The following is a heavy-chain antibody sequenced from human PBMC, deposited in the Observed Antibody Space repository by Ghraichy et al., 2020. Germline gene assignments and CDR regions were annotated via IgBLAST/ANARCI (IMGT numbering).Heavy chain of an antibody. V-gene: IGHV3-7*03. J-gene: IGHJ3*02. CDR3: ARDPWLHDTGDYHYGAFDI. Sequence: GESLNISCAASGFTFSRNWMTWVRQAPGKGLEWVANIKEDGSDSVYVDSVKGRFTISRDNAKNSLYLQMNSLRAEDTAVYYCARDPWLHDTGDYHYGAFDIWGRGTMVTVSS. CDR2: IKEDGSDS. D-gene: IGHD3-16*01. CDR1: GFTFSRNW.